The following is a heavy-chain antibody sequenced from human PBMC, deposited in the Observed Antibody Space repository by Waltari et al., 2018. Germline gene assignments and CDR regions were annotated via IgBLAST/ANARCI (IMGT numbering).Heavy chain of an antibody. Sequence: QVQLQESGPGLVKPSETLSLTCAVSGYSISSGYYWGLYRQPPGKGLEWIGSIYHSGSTYYNPSLKSRVTISVDTSKNQFSLKLSSVTAADTAVYYCARVSYGSGSYAFDIWGQGTMVTVSS. D-gene: IGHD3-10*01. J-gene: IGHJ3*02. CDR3: ARVSYGSGSYAFDI. V-gene: IGHV4-38-2*01. CDR2: IYHSGST. CDR1: GYSISSGYY.